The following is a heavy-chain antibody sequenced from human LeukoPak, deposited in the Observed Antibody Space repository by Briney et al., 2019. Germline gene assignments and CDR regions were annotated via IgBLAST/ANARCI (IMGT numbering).Heavy chain of an antibody. CDR3: AVDAGYCSRTSCQVMYYFDY. CDR2: INPNSGGT. Sequence: ASVKVSCKASGYTFTGYYMHWVRQAPGQGLEWMGWINPNSGGTNYAQKFQGRVTMTRDTSISTAYMELSRLRSDDTAVYYCAVDAGYCSRTSCQVMYYFDYWGQGTLFTVSS. D-gene: IGHD2-2*01. CDR1: GYTFTGYY. V-gene: IGHV1-2*02. J-gene: IGHJ4*02.